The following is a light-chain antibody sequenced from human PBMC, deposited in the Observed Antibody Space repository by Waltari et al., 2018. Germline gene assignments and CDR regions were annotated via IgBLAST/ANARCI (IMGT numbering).Light chain of an antibody. Sequence: DIQMTQSPSSLSSSVGDRVTITCQASRDINNYLNWYQQKPGNDPKLLIYDASTLETGVPSRFSGSGSGTDFVFTISRLQPEDIATYYCQHYDGVPPWTFGQGTRVDFK. CDR2: DAS. V-gene: IGKV1-33*01. CDR1: RDINNY. CDR3: QHYDGVPPWT. J-gene: IGKJ1*01.